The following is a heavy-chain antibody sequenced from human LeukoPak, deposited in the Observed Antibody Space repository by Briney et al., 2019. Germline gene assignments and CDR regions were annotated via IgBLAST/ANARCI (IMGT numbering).Heavy chain of an antibody. CDR3: AREGITMVRGALDY. D-gene: IGHD3-10*01. J-gene: IGHJ4*02. CDR1: GFTFSSYS. V-gene: IGHV3-21*01. CDR2: ISSSSSYI. Sequence: GGSLRLSCAASGFTFSSYSMNWVRQAPGKGLEWVSSISSSSSYIYYAGSVKGRFTISRDNAKNSLYLQMNSLRAEDTAVYYCAREGITMVRGALDYWGQGTLVTVSS.